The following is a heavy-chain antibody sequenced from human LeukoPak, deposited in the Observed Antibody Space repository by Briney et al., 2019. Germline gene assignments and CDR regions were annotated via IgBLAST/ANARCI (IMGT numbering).Heavy chain of an antibody. CDR2: IYYSGST. D-gene: IGHD6-19*01. J-gene: IGHJ5*02. V-gene: IGHV4-39*01. CDR1: GGSISSSSYY. CDR3: ARRGPYQQWLVTWFDP. Sequence: SETLSLTCTVSGGSISSSSYYWGWIRQPPGKGLEWIGSIYYSGSTYYNPSLKSRVTISVDTSKNQFSLKLSSVTAADTAVYYCARRGPYQQWLVTWFDPWGQGTLVTVSS.